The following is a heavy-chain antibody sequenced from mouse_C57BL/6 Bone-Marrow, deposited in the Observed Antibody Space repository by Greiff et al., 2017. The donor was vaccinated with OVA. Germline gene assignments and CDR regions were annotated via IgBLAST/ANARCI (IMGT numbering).Heavy chain of an antibody. CDR1: GFTFSDYY. J-gene: IGHJ1*03. CDR3: ARHYYGSRRGYFDV. Sequence: EVQVVESGGGLVQPGGSLKLSCAASGFTFSDYYMYWVRQTPEKRLEWVAYISNGGGSTYYPDTVKGRFTISRDNAKNTLYLQMSRLKSEDTAMYYCARHYYGSRRGYFDVWGTGTTVTVSS. V-gene: IGHV5-12*01. D-gene: IGHD1-1*01. CDR2: ISNGGGST.